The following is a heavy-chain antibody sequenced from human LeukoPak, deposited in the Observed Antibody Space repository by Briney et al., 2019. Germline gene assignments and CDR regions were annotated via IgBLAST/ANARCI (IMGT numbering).Heavy chain of an antibody. CDR2: IYYSGNT. J-gene: IGHJ4*02. Sequence: PSETLSLTCSVSGGSISSSSYYWGWIRQPPGKGLEWIGSIYYSGNTYYNPSLKSRVTISLDTSNNQFSLKLSSVTAADTAVYFCATLVSTRYYFDYWGQGTLVTVSS. D-gene: IGHD5/OR15-5a*01. V-gene: IGHV4-39*07. CDR1: GGSISSSSYY. CDR3: ATLVSTRYYFDY.